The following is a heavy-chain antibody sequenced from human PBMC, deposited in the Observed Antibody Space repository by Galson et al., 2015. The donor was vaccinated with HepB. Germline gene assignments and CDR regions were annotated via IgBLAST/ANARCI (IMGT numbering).Heavy chain of an antibody. CDR1: GFTFSSYA. J-gene: IGHJ2*01. CDR3: AKDRRQPYGYSYWYFDL. D-gene: IGHD5-18*01. Sequence: SLRLSCAASGFTFSSYAMSWVRQAPGKGLEWVSAISGSGGSTYYADSVKGRFTISRDNSKNTLYLQMNSLRAEDTAVYYCAKDRRQPYGYSYWYFDLWGRGTLVTVSS. V-gene: IGHV3-23*01. CDR2: ISGSGGST.